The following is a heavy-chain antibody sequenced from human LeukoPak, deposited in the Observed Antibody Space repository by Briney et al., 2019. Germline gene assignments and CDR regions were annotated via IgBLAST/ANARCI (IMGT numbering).Heavy chain of an antibody. V-gene: IGHV1-18*01. J-gene: IGHJ4*02. Sequence: GASMKVSCKASGYTFTSYGISWVRQAPGQGLEWMGWISAYNGNTNYAQKLQGRVTMTTDTSTSTAYMELRSLRSDDTAVYYCARTHEYSSSPYYFDYWGQGTLVTVSS. D-gene: IGHD6-6*01. CDR2: ISAYNGNT. CDR3: ARTHEYSSSPYYFDY. CDR1: GYTFTSYG.